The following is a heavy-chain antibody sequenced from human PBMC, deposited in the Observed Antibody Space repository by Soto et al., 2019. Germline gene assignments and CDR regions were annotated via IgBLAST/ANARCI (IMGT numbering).Heavy chain of an antibody. CDR2: IHQDGSEK. CDR1: GFTFSSHW. D-gene: IGHD3-16*02. CDR3: ARREIVANDAFDI. V-gene: IGHV3-7*05. J-gene: IGHJ3*02. Sequence: EVQLVESGGGLVQPGGSLRLSCAASGFTFSSHWMSWVRQAPGKGLEWVANIHQDGSEKYYLDSVKGRFTISRDNSKNSLYLQMNSLRADDTAVYYCARREIVANDAFDIWGRGTLVTVSS.